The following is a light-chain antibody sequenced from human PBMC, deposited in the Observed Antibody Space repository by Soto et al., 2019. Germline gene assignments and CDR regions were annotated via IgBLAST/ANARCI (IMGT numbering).Light chain of an antibody. CDR1: QSVSSY. Sequence: EIVLTQSPATLSLSPGERATLSCRASQSVSSYLAWYQQKPGQAPRLLIYDASNRATGIPARFSGSGSRKDFTLTISSLKPEDFAVYYCQQRSNWPPRITFGQGTRLEIK. CDR3: QQRSNWPPRIT. V-gene: IGKV3-11*01. CDR2: DAS. J-gene: IGKJ5*01.